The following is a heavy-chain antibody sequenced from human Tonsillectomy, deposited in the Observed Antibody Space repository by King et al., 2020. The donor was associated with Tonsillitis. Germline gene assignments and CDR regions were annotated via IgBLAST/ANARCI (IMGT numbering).Heavy chain of an antibody. J-gene: IGHJ3*02. CDR2: IYYSGTT. V-gene: IGHV4-30-4*01. CDR3: ARDILTGYYRPTGAFDI. Sequence: VQLQESGPGLVKPSQTLSLTCTVSGGSISSGDYFWSWIRQPPGKGLEWIGDIYYSGTTYSNPSLKSRVTISVDTSKNQFSLRLTSVTAADTAVYYCARDILTGYYRPTGAFDIWGQGPRVTVSS. D-gene: IGHD3-9*01. CDR1: GGSISSGDYF.